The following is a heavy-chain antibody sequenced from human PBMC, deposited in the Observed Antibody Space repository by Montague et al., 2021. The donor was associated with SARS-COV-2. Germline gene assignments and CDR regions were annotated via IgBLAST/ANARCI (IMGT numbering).Heavy chain of an antibody. J-gene: IGHJ3*02. Sequence: PALVQPTQTLTLTCTFSGFSLSTSGMCVSWIRQPPGKALEWLARXDWDDDKYYSTSLKPRLTISKDTSKNQVVLTMTNMDPVDTATYYCPRWYYEILTGYLDAFDTGGQGTMVTVSS. CDR2: XDWDDDK. V-gene: IGHV2-70*11. CDR3: PRWYYEILTGYLDAFDT. CDR1: GFSLSTSGMC. D-gene: IGHD3-9*01.